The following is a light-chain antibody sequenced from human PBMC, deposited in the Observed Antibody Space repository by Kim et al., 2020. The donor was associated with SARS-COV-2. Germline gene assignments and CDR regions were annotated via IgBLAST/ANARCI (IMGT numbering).Light chain of an antibody. CDR3: HQYNYWPPT. V-gene: IGKV3-15*01. J-gene: IGKJ1*01. CDR2: GAS. Sequence: LSPGERATLSCRVSQSISSNLAWYQQKPGQAPRLLIHGASTRATGIPARFSGSGSGTEFSLTISRLQSEDFALYYCHQYNYWPPTFGQGTKVDIK. CDR1: QSISSN.